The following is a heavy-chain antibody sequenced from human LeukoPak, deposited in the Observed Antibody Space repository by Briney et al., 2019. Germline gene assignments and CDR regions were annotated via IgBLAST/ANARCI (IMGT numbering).Heavy chain of an antibody. J-gene: IGHJ4*02. CDR2: ISGSGGST. CDR1: GFTFSSYA. V-gene: IGHV3-23*01. Sequence: GGSLRLSCAASGFTFSSYAMSWVRQAPGKGLGWVSAISGSGGSTYYADSVKGRFTISRDNSKNTLYLQMNSLRAEDTAVYYCAKDATQSFIVVVPADYWGQGTLVTVSS. D-gene: IGHD2-2*01. CDR3: AKDATQSFIVVVPADY.